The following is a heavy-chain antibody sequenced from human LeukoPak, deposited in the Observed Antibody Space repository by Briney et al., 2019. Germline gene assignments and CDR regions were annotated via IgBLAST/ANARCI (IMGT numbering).Heavy chain of an antibody. J-gene: IGHJ4*02. D-gene: IGHD5-18*01. CDR1: GYSFTNSW. CDR3: ARHSGYSYGPFDY. Sequence: GESLKISCKGSGYSFTNSWIGWVRQMPGKGLEWMGIIYPGDSDTRYSPSFQGQVTISADKSISTAYLQWGSLKASDTAIYYCARHSGYSYGPFDYWGQGTRVTVSS. CDR2: IYPGDSDT. V-gene: IGHV5-51*01.